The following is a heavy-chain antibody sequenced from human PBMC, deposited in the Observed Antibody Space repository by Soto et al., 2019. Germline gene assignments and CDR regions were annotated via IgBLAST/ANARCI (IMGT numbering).Heavy chain of an antibody. D-gene: IGHD2-2*01. V-gene: IGHV1-3*01. J-gene: IGHJ6*03. CDR3: ARGHLAVVPVASWYFYMDV. CDR2: INAGNGNT. CDR1: GYTFANYA. Sequence: GVPVKVSCKASGYTFANYAVYWVRQAPGQRLEWMGWINAGNGNTRYSQKFQGRVTITRDTSARTAYMELSSLRSEDTAVYYCARGHLAVVPVASWYFYMDVWGKGTTVTVSS.